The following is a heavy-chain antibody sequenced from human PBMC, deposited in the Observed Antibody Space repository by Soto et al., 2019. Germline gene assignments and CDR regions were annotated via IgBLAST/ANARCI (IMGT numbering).Heavy chain of an antibody. D-gene: IGHD3-10*02. CDR2: IYWNADK. V-gene: IGHV2-5*01. CDR1: GFSLTTRGVG. CDR3: VHRMLAARQIDY. Sequence: QITLRESGPTLVRPTQLLTLTCTFSGFSLTTRGVGVGWMSQPPGKALEWLAFIYWNADKRYTSSLNNTLTITGESSENQVVLELTDMDPVDTATYYCVHRMLAARQIDYWGRGTLVTVSS. J-gene: IGHJ4*02.